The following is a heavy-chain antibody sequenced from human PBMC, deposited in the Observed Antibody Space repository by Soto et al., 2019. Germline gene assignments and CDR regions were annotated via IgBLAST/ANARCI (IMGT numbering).Heavy chain of an antibody. V-gene: IGHV1-8*01. CDR3: ARRAETNGWNGFGADKYYFDF. CDR1: GYTFSIYV. J-gene: IGHJ4*02. CDR2: MNPNTGNS. Sequence: GACKTSGYTFSIYVIYCVRQATRQGLEWMGWMNPNTGNSGYAQKFQGRVTMTSDTSISTAHMELSSLRSEDTAVYYCARRAETNGWNGFGADKYYFDFWGQGTLVTVSS. D-gene: IGHD1-1*01.